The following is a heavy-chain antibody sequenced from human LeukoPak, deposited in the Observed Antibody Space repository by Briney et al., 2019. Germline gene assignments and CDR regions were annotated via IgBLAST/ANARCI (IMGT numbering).Heavy chain of an antibody. CDR1: GFTFSSYG. V-gene: IGHV3-33*06. CDR2: IWYDGTNK. Sequence: SGGSLRLSCAASGFTFSSYGMHWVRQAPGKGLEWVALIWYDGTNKYYADSVKGRFTISRDSSKNTLYLQMNSLRAEDTAVYYCAKRDYDILTGYYHAYWGQGTLLTVSS. D-gene: IGHD3-9*01. CDR3: AKRDYDILTGYYHAY. J-gene: IGHJ4*02.